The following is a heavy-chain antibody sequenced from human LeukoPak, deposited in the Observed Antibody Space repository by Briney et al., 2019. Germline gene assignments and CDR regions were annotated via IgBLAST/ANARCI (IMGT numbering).Heavy chain of an antibody. CDR2: ISGSGGST. CDR3: ATKYYYDSSGYPPVDY. V-gene: IGHV3-23*01. Sequence: GGSLRLSCAASGFTFSSYAMSWVRQAPGKGLEWVSVISGSGGSTYYADSVKGRFTISRDNSKNTLYLQMNSLRAEDTAVYYCATKYYYDSSGYPPVDYWGQGTLVTVSS. CDR1: GFTFSSYA. D-gene: IGHD3-22*01. J-gene: IGHJ4*02.